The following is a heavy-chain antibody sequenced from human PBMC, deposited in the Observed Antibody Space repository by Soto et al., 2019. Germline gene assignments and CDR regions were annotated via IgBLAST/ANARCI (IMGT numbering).Heavy chain of an antibody. CDR2: ISSNGVNI. J-gene: IGHJ5*02. V-gene: IGHV3-48*03. CDR1: GDSVSSDSYY. D-gene: IGHD3-16*01. CDR3: GRNWGAIDL. Sequence: LSLTCTVSGDSVSSDSYYWTWVRRAPGRGLEWLSYISSNGVNIYYADSVKGRFTVSRYNAKNSLYLHMNSLRADDTAIYYCGRNWGAIDLWGQGTLVTVSS.